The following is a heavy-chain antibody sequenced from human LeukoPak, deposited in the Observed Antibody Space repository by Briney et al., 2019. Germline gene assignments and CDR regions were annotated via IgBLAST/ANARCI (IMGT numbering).Heavy chain of an antibody. Sequence: ASVKVSCKASGGTFSSYAISWVRQAPGQGLEWMGRIIPIFGTANYAQKFQGRVTITTDESTSTAYMELSSLRSEDTAVYYCAKGPIVVVPAATKQTYYYYMDVWGKGTTVTVSS. CDR3: AKGPIVVVPAATKQTYYYYMDV. D-gene: IGHD2-2*01. J-gene: IGHJ6*03. V-gene: IGHV1-69*05. CDR1: GGTFSSYA. CDR2: IIPIFGTA.